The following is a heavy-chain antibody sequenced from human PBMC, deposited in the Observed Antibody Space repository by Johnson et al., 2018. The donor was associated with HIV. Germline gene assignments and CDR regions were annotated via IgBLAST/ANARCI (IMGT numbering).Heavy chain of an antibody. CDR1: GFTFSSYG. D-gene: IGHD1-26*01. V-gene: IGHV3-30*19. CDR3: ARAWELLGRRAALDI. CDR2: IWYDGSNE. J-gene: IGHJ3*02. Sequence: QVQLVESGGGVFQPGRSLRLSCAASGFTFSSYGMHWVRQAPGKGLEWVAVIWYDGSNEYYADSVKDRFTISRDNSKNTLFLQMTSLRPEDTAMYYCARAWELLGRRAALDIWGQGTMVTVSS.